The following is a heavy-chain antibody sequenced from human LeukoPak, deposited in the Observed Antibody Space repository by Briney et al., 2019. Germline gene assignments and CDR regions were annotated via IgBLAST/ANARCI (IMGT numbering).Heavy chain of an antibody. Sequence: ASVKVSCKASGYTFTSYAMNWVRQAPGHGLEWMGWINTNTGNPTYAQGFTGRFVFSLDTSVSTAYLQISSLKAEETAVYYCARGRMVRGPLAFDYWGQGTLVTVSS. V-gene: IGHV7-4-1*02. CDR3: ARGRMVRGPLAFDY. CDR1: GYTFTSYA. D-gene: IGHD3-10*01. J-gene: IGHJ4*02. CDR2: INTNTGNP.